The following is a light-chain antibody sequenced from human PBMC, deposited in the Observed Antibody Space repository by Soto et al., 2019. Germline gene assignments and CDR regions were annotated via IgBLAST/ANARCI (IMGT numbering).Light chain of an antibody. Sequence: QSVLTQPASVSGSPGQSITISCTGTSSDVGGYNFVSWYQHHPGKAPKLINYDVTNRPSGISNHFSGSKSSNTASLTISGLQAEDEADYYCTSYTSSITYVFGTGTKVTVL. J-gene: IGLJ1*01. CDR3: TSYTSSITYV. CDR1: SSDVGGYNF. V-gene: IGLV2-14*03. CDR2: DVT.